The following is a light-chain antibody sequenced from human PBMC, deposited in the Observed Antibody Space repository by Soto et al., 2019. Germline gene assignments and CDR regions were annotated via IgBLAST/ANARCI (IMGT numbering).Light chain of an antibody. CDR3: SSYTTSSTYV. Sequence: SVLAPAASLAGAPRAAVALSRPGNNRDVGGYNYVAWYQQHPGKAPKLMIYDVSNRPSGVSDRFSGSKSGNTASLTISGLQAEDEADYYCSSYTTSSTYVFGTGTKVTVL. CDR2: DVS. J-gene: IGLJ1*01. V-gene: IGLV2-14*01. CDR1: NRDVGGYNY.